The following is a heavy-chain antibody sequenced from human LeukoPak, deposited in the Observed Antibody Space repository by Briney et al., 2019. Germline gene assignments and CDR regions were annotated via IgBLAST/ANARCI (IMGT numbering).Heavy chain of an antibody. J-gene: IGHJ3*02. D-gene: IGHD2-8*01. Sequence: PGRSLRLSCAASGFTFSSYAMHWVRQAPGKGLEWVAVISYDGSNKYYADSVKGRFTISRDNSKNTLYLQMNSLRAEDTAVYYCARAPSKGYCTNGVCYKGGDAFDIWGQGTMVTVSS. CDR1: GFTFSSYA. V-gene: IGHV3-30*04. CDR3: ARAPSKGYCTNGVCYKGGDAFDI. CDR2: ISYDGSNK.